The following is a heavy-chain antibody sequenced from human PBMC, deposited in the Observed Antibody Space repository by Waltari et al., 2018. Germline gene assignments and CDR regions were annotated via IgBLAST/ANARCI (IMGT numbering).Heavy chain of an antibody. CDR1: VWSFRGFY. CDR3: ARCRHWNPTLYFYYMDV. V-gene: IGHV4-34*01. Sequence: QWQLQQWGAGLLKPSETLSLTCAVYVWSFRGFYWRWLRHPPGKGLEWIGEINHSGSTNYNPSLKSRVTISVDTSKNQFSLKLSSVTAADTAVYYCARCRHWNPTLYFYYMDVWGKGTTVTVSS. J-gene: IGHJ6*03. D-gene: IGHD1-1*01. CDR2: INHSGST.